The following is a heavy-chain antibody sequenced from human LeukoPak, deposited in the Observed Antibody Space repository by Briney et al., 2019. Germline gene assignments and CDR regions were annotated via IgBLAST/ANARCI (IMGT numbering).Heavy chain of an antibody. Sequence: ASVKVSCKASGYTFTSYAMNWVRQAPGQGLEWMGWINTNTGNPTYAQGFTGRFVFSLDTSVSTAYLQISSLKAEDTAVYYCARRGYYYDSSGYYFYDYWGQGTLVTVSS. D-gene: IGHD3-22*01. CDR3: ARRGYYYDSSGYYFYDY. V-gene: IGHV7-4-1*02. CDR2: INTNTGNP. CDR1: GYTFTSYA. J-gene: IGHJ4*02.